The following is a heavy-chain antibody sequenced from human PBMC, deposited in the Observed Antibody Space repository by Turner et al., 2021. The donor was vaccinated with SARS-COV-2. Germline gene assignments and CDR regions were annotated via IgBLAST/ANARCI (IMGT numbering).Heavy chain of an antibody. CDR3: AKAETYSSGWSGGRSYYYYYMDV. CDR1: GFTFSSYG. D-gene: IGHD6-19*01. V-gene: IGHV3-30*18. CDR2: ISYDGSNK. Sequence: RLSCAASGFTFSSYGMHWVRQAPGKGLEWVEVISYDGSNKYYADSVKGRFTISRDNSKNTLYLQMNSLRAEDTAVYYCAKAETYSSGWSGGRSYYYYYMDVWGKGTTVTVSS. J-gene: IGHJ6*03.